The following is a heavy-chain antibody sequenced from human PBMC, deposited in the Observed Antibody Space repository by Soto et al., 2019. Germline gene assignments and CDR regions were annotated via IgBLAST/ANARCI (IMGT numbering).Heavy chain of an antibody. CDR1: GGSINSGGYC. D-gene: IGHD5-18*01. J-gene: IGHJ4*02. Sequence: TLSLTCTFSGGSINSGGYCWSWIRQHPGKGLDWIGCISYGGSTSYNPSLKSRVTISVDTSKNQFSLKLTSVTAADTAVYYCSRGILVWGQGALVTVSS. V-gene: IGHV4-31*03. CDR3: SRGILV. CDR2: ISYGGST.